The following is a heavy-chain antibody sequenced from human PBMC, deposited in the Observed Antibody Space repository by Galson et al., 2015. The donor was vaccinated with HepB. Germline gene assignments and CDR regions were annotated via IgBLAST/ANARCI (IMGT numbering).Heavy chain of an antibody. CDR3: AKDGHDFWSGYYGGIEY. V-gene: IGHV3-30*18. CDR2: ISHDGSNK. D-gene: IGHD3-3*01. J-gene: IGHJ4*02. CDR1: GFTFSMYG. Sequence: SLRLSCAASGFTFSMYGMHWVRQAPGKGLEWVAVISHDGSNKHYADSAKGRFTISRDNSKNTVYLQMNSLRAEDTAVYYCAKDGHDFWSGYYGGIEYWGQGTLVTVSS.